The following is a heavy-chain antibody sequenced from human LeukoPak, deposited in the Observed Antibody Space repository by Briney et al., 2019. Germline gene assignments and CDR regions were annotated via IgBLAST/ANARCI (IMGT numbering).Heavy chain of an antibody. CDR1: GYTFTDYY. J-gene: IGHJ1*01. V-gene: IGHV1-2*02. Sequence: GASVKVSCKASGYTFTDYYMHWVRQAPGQGLEWMGWISPNSGGTNYVQKFQRRVTMTRDTSISTVYMELTRLTSDDTAVFYCAREGDYFQHWGQGTLVTVSS. CDR3: AREGDYFQH. CDR2: ISPNSGGT.